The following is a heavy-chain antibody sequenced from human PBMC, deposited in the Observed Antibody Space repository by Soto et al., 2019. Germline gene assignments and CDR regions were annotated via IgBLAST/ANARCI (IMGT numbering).Heavy chain of an antibody. CDR2: IYYSGST. J-gene: IGHJ6*02. Sequence: QVQLQESGPGLVKPSETLSLTCTVSGGSISSYYWSWIRQPPGKGLEWIGYIYYSGSTNYNPSLQSRVTISVDTSKNQFSLQLSSVTAADTAVYYCARDRNWKGYYGMDVWGQGTTVTVSS. V-gene: IGHV4-59*01. CDR3: ARDRNWKGYYGMDV. CDR1: GGSISSYY. D-gene: IGHD1-1*01.